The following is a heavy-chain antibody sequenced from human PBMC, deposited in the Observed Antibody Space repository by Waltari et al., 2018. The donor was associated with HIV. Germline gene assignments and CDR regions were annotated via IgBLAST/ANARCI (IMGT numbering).Heavy chain of an antibody. J-gene: IGHJ4*02. CDR3: ASHPVPFCGNRRCYGGF. Sequence: EVQLLESGGALVQPGGSLRLSCAGSGFTFVGFALVWVRQAPGEGLEWVSSISATGATTYYSDSVKGRFTISRDNSKNTLYVQMNSLVVEDTAIYYCASHPVPFCGNRRCYGGFWGQGTLVAVSS. D-gene: IGHD2-21*01. V-gene: IGHV3-23*01. CDR2: ISATGATT. CDR1: GFTFVGFA.